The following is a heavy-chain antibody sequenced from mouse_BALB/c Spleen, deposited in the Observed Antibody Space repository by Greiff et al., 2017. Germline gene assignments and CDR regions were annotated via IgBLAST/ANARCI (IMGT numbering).Heavy chain of an antibody. CDR1: GFNIKDTY. CDR3: ARGQLGLPAWFAY. CDR2: IDPANGNT. Sequence: EVKLQESGAELVKPGASVKLSCTASGFNIKDTYMHWVKQRPEQGLEWIGRIDPANGNTKYDPKFQGKATITADTSSNTAYLQLSSLTSEDTAVYYCARGQLGLPAWFAYWGQGTLVTVSA. D-gene: IGHD3-2*01. V-gene: IGHV14-3*02. J-gene: IGHJ3*01.